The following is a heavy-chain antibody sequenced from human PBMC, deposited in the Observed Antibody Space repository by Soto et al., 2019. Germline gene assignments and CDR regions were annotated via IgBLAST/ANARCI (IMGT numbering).Heavy chain of an antibody. V-gene: IGHV3-48*02. D-gene: IGHD4-17*01. Sequence: EVQLVESGGGLVQPGGSLRLSCAASGFTFSSYSMNWVRQAPGKGLEWVSYISSSSSTIYYADSVKGRFSISRDNAKKSVYLQRRRLRDEDTAGYSCAREGMTTVPTSGWGEYYTGMDVWGQGTTVTVSS. CDR1: GFTFSSYS. J-gene: IGHJ6*02. CDR3: AREGMTTVPTSGWGEYYTGMDV. CDR2: ISSSSSTI.